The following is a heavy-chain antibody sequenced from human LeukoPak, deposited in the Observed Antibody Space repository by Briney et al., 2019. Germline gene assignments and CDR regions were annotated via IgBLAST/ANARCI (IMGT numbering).Heavy chain of an antibody. CDR2: MYYSGST. D-gene: IGHD3-22*01. Sequence: SETLSLTCSVSSGTINGHYWSWIRQPPGKGLEWIGYMYYSGSTYYNPSLKSRATISVDTSKNQFSLKLSSVTAADTAVYYCARPYYYDSRIDPWGQGTLVTVSS. CDR1: SGTINGHY. J-gene: IGHJ5*02. CDR3: ARPYYYDSRIDP. V-gene: IGHV4-59*08.